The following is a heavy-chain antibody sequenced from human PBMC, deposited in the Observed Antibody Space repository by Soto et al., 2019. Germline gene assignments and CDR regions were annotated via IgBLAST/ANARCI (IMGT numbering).Heavy chain of an antibody. J-gene: IGHJ4*02. Sequence: QVQLVESGGGVVQPGRSLRLSCAASGFTFRSYAMHWVRQAPGKGLEWVAVISYDGSNKYYADSVKGRFTISRDNSKNTLYLQMNSLRAEDTAVYYCARDTVIDYWGQGTLVTVSS. V-gene: IGHV3-30-3*01. CDR3: ARDTVIDY. D-gene: IGHD4-17*01. CDR1: GFTFRSYA. CDR2: ISYDGSNK.